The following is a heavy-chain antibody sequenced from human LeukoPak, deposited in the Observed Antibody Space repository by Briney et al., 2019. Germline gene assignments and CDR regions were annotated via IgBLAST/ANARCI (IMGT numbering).Heavy chain of an antibody. CDR2: IIPIFGTA. J-gene: IGHJ2*01. Sequence: SVKVSCKASGGTFSSYAISWVRQAPGQGLEWMGGIIPIFGTANYAQKFQGRVTITTDESTSTAYMELSSLRSEDTAVYYCARDRTRPLGGYSSSWLAYWYFDLWGRGTLVTVSS. CDR3: ARDRTRPLGGYSSSWLAYWYFDL. D-gene: IGHD6-13*01. V-gene: IGHV1-69*05. CDR1: GGTFSSYA.